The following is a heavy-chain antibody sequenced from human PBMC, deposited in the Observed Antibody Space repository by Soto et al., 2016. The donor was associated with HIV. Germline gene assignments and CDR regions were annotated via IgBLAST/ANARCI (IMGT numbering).Heavy chain of an antibody. J-gene: IGHJ6*02. CDR1: GFTVSSNY. CDR2: IYSGGST. D-gene: IGHD6-13*01. Sequence: EVQLVETGGGLIQPGGSLRLSCAASGFTVSSNYMSWVRQAPGKGLEWVSVIYSGGSTYYADSVKGRFTISRDNSKNTLYLQMNSLRAEDTAVYYCAGETGQQQLYYYGMDVVGPRDHGHRLL. CDR3: AGETGQQQLYYYGMDV. V-gene: IGHV3-53*02.